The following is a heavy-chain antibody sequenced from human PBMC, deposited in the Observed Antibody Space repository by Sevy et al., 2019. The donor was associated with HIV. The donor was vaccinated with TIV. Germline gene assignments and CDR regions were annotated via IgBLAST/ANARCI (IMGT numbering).Heavy chain of an antibody. CDR3: AKDRVAVVGDAFDS. J-gene: IGHJ3*02. Sequence: GGSLRLSCAASGFPFSSYAMNWVRQAPGKGLEWVSAISGSGGGPYYADSVKGRFTISRDNSKNTLYLQMNSLRSEDTAIYYCAKDRVAVVGDAFDSWGQGIMVTVSS. CDR1: GFPFSSYA. D-gene: IGHD2-2*01. CDR2: ISGSGGGP. V-gene: IGHV3-23*01.